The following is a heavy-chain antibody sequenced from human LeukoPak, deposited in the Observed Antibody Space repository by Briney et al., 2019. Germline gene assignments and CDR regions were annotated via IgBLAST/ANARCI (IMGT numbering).Heavy chain of an antibody. Sequence: PGGSLRFSCVASGFTLSSHGMHWVRQAPGKGLEWVALIWYDGTRENYADSVKGRFTISRDLSKNTLNLQMNSLRVDDTAVFYCARDLSFGSLDFRGQGTLVTVSS. CDR2: IWYDGTRE. CDR1: GFTLSSHG. J-gene: IGHJ4*02. D-gene: IGHD1-26*01. V-gene: IGHV3-33*01. CDR3: ARDLSFGSLDF.